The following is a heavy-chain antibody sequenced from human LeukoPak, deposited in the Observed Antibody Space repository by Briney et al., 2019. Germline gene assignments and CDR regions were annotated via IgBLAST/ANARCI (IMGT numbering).Heavy chain of an antibody. J-gene: IGHJ5*02. D-gene: IGHD5-18*01. Sequence: ASVKVSCKASGYTFTSYAMNWVRQAPGQGLEWMGWINSNSGGTNYAQKFQGRVTMTRDTFISTAYMELSRLRSDDTAVYYCARQTRRIQLWKPWFDPWGQGTLVTVSS. CDR1: GYTFTSYA. V-gene: IGHV1-2*02. CDR2: INSNSGGT. CDR3: ARQTRRIQLWKPWFDP.